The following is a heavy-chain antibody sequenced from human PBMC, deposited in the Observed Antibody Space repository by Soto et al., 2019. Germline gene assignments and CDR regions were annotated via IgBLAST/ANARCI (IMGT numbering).Heavy chain of an antibody. D-gene: IGHD3-22*01. CDR2: INHSGST. CDR1: GGSFSGYY. V-gene: IGHV4-34*01. CDR3: ARGRRYDSSGYYPDFDY. Sequence: TSETLSLTCAVYGGSFSGYYWSWIRQPPGKGLEWIGEINHSGSTNYNPSLKSRVTISVDTSKNQFSLKLSSVTAADTAVYYCARGRRYDSSGYYPDFDYWGQGTLVTVSS. J-gene: IGHJ4*02.